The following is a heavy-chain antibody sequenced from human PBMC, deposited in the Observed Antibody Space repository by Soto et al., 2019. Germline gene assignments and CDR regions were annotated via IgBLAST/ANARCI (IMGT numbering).Heavy chain of an antibody. CDR3: ARGFGYCSSTTCYPTTYYYYGMDV. D-gene: IGHD2-2*03. V-gene: IGHV1-69*13. Sequence: SVKVSCKASGGTFSSYAISWVRQAPGQGLEWMGGIIPIFGATNYAQKFQGRVTITADESTSTAYMELISLRSEDTAVFYCARGFGYCSSTTCYPTTYYYYGMDVWGRVTTVTVSS. J-gene: IGHJ6*02. CDR2: IIPIFGAT. CDR1: GGTFSSYA.